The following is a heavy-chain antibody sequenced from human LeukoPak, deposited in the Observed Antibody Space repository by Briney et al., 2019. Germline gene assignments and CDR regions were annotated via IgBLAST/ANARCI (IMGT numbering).Heavy chain of an antibody. CDR1: GFTFSDYW. V-gene: IGHV3-7*01. CDR2: IKQDGSEK. J-gene: IGHJ3*02. CDR3: ARDGRFSYGAFDI. Sequence: GSLRLSCVASGFTFSDYWMTWVRQAPGKGLECVANIKQDGSEKFYVDSVKGRFTISRDNAKNSLYLQMNSLRAEDTAVYYCARDGRFSYGAFDIWGKGAMVTVSS. D-gene: IGHD3-3*01.